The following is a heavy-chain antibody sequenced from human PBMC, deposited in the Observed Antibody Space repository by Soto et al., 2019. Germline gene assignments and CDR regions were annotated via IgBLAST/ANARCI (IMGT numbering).Heavy chain of an antibody. CDR1: GFTFSSYE. CDR3: AREGTMITFGGVIVRSDD. Sequence: SLRLSCAASGFTFSSYEMNWVRQAPGKGLEWVSYISSSGSTIYYADSVKGRFTISRDNAKNSLYLQMNSLRAEDTAVYYCAREGTMITFGGVIVRSDDWGQGTLVTVSS. J-gene: IGHJ4*02. CDR2: ISSSGSTI. D-gene: IGHD3-16*02. V-gene: IGHV3-48*03.